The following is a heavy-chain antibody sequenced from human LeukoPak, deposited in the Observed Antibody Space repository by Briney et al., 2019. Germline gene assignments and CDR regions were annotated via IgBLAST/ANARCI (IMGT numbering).Heavy chain of an antibody. D-gene: IGHD3-3*01. CDR3: QSRFLEWLLDY. CDR1: GGSISSSFYY. Sequence: PSETLSLTCTVSGGSISSSFYYWGWIRQPPGKGLEWIGSIYHSGSTYYNPSLKSRVTISVDASKNQFSLKLNSVTAADTAMYYCQSRFLEWLLDYWGQGTLVTVSS. V-gene: IGHV4-39*01. CDR2: IYHSGST. J-gene: IGHJ4*02.